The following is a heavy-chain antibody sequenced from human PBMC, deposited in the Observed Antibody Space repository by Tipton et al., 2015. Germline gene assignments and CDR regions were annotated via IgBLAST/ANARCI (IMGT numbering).Heavy chain of an antibody. V-gene: IGHV1-8*01. D-gene: IGHD4-17*01. CDR2: MNPNTGNT. CDR1: GYTFTSYD. Sequence: QLVQSGAEVKKPGASVKASCKASGYTFTSYDINWARQATGQGLEWMGWMNPNTGNTGYAQKFQGRVTMTTDTSTSTAYMELRSLRSDDTALYYCARASVTLRRGWVAPRGQGTLFPVSS. J-gene: IGHJ5*02. CDR3: ARASVTLRRGWVAP.